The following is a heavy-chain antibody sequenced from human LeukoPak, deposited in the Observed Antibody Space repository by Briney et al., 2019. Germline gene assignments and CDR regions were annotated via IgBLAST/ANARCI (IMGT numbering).Heavy chain of an antibody. CDR3: AKEDYYYYGMDV. CDR2: ISWNSGSI. V-gene: IGHV3-9*01. Sequence: GQSLRLSCAASGFTFDDYAMHWVRQAPGKGLEWVSGISWNSGSIGYADSVKGRFTISRDNDKNSLYLQMNSLRAEDTALYYCAKEDYYYYGMDVWGQGTTVTVSS. J-gene: IGHJ6*02. CDR1: GFTFDDYA.